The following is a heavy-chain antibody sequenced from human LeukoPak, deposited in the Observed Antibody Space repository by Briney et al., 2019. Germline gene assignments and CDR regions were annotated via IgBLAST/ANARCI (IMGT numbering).Heavy chain of an antibody. Sequence: GGPLRLSCAASGFTFSSYGMHWVRQAPGKGLEWVAVIWYDGSNKYYADSVKGRFTISRDNSKNTLYLQMNSLRAEDTAVYYCARSDIVVVPAALDYWGQGTLVTVSS. J-gene: IGHJ4*02. CDR1: GFTFSSYG. D-gene: IGHD2-2*01. CDR3: ARSDIVVVPAALDY. CDR2: IWYDGSNK. V-gene: IGHV3-33*01.